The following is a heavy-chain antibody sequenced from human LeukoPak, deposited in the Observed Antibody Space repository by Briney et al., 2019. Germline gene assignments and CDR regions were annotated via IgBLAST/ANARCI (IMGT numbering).Heavy chain of an antibody. D-gene: IGHD3-10*01. V-gene: IGHV1-69*10. CDR2: IIPILGIA. CDR3: ARDRWYYYGSGSYYVWPGYYYYGMDV. CDR1: GGTFSSYA. Sequence: SVKVSCKASGGTFSSYAISWVRQAPGQGLEWMGGIIPILGIANYAQKFQGRVTITADKSTSTAYMELSSLRSEDTAVYYCARDRWYYYGSGSYYVWPGYYYYGMDVWGQGTTVTVSS. J-gene: IGHJ6*02.